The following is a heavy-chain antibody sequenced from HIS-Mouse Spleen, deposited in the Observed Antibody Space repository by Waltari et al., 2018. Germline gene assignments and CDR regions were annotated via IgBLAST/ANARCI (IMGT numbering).Heavy chain of an antibody. CDR2: ISSSSSYI. J-gene: IGHJ4*02. Sequence: EVQLVESGGGLVKPGGSLRLPCAASGFTFCSYSINWVRQAPGKGLEGVSSISSSSSYIYYADSVKGRFTISRDNAKNSLYLQMNSLRAEDTAVYYCASLYYDILTGYYRDYWGQGTLVTVSS. V-gene: IGHV3-21*01. CDR1: GFTFCSYS. CDR3: ASLYYDILTGYYRDY. D-gene: IGHD3-9*01.